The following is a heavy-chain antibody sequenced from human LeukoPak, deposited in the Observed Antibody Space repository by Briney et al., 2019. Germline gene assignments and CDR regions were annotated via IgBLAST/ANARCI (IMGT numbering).Heavy chain of an antibody. V-gene: IGHV3-48*03. Sequence: PGGSLRLSCAASGFTFSSYEMNWVRQAPGKGLEWVSYISSSGSTIYYADSVKGRFTISRDNAKNSLYLQMSSLRVEDTAVYYCTRDPRHFDSCGQGTLVTVSS. CDR2: ISSSGSTI. CDR1: GFTFSSYE. J-gene: IGHJ5*01. CDR3: TRDPRHFDS. D-gene: IGHD6-6*01.